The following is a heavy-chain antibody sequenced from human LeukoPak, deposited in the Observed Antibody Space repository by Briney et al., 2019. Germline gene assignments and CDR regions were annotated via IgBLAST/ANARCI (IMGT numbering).Heavy chain of an antibody. Sequence: SETLSLTCAVSGGSISSGGYSWSWIRQPPGKGLEWIGYIYHSGSTYYNPSLKSRVTISVDRSKNQFSLKLSSVTAADTAVYYCARVDTAMTDTFDIWGQGTMVTVSS. D-gene: IGHD5-18*01. V-gene: IGHV4-30-2*01. CDR3: ARVDTAMTDTFDI. CDR2: IYHSGST. CDR1: GGSISSGGYS. J-gene: IGHJ3*02.